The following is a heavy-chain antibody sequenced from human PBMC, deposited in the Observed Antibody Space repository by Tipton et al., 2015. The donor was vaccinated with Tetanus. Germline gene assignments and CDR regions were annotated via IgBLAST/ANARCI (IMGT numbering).Heavy chain of an antibody. CDR3: ARHQSGYFTPFDY. D-gene: IGHD3-3*01. CDR1: GGSVRGGTFY. CDR2: IYESGDT. V-gene: IGHV4-39*01. Sequence: LSLTCTVSGGSVRGGTFYWGWIRQPPGKGLEWIGSIYESGDTYYIPSLKSRVTISVDTSKNQFSPNLNSMSAADSGVYYCARHQSGYFTPFDYWGQGNLVTVSS. J-gene: IGHJ4*02.